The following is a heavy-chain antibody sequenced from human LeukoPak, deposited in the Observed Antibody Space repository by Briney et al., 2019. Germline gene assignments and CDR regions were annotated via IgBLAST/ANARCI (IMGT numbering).Heavy chain of an antibody. CDR2: INHSGST. V-gene: IGHV4-34*01. Sequence: SETLSLSCAVCGGSFSGYYWSWIRQPPGKGLEWIGEINHSGSTNYNPSLKSRVTISVDTSKNQFSLKLSSVTAADTAVYYCARPQGSGYYFYCGQGTLVTVST. CDR1: GGSFSGYY. D-gene: IGHD3-22*01. J-gene: IGHJ4*02. CDR3: ARPQGSGYYFY.